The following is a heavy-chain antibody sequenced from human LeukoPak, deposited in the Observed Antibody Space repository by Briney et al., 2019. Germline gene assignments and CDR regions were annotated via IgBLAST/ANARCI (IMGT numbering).Heavy chain of an antibody. V-gene: IGHV3-48*03. CDR1: GFTFSSYE. CDR2: ISSSGSTI. CDR3: TTFDYYYDSSGSDGRRAFDI. D-gene: IGHD3-22*01. Sequence: GGSLRLSCAASGFTFSSYEMNWVRQAPGKGLEWVSYISSSGSTIYYADSVKGRFTISRDNAKNSLYLQMNSLKTEDTAVYYCTTFDYYYDSSGSDGRRAFDIWGQGTMVTVSS. J-gene: IGHJ3*02.